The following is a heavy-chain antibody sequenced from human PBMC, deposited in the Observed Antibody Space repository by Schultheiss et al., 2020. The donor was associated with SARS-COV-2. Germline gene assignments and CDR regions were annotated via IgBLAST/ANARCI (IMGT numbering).Heavy chain of an antibody. J-gene: IGHJ4*02. CDR1: VYTFTGYY. D-gene: IGHD3-10*01. V-gene: IGHV1-18*04. Sequence: ASVKVSCKASVYTFTGYYMHWVRQAPGQGLEWMGRIIPILGIANYAQKLQGRVTMTTDTSTSTAYMELRSLRSDDTAVYYCARVSRSGYEPSHGFDYWGQGTLVTVSS. CDR2: IIPILGIA. CDR3: ARVSRSGYEPSHGFDY.